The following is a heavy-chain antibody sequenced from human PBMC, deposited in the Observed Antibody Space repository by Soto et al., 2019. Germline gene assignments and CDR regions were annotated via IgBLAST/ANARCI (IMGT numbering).Heavy chain of an antibody. Sequence: PSETLSLTCTVSGGSISSGDYYWSWIRQPPGKGLEWIGYIYYSGSTYYNPSLKSRVTISVDTSKNQFSLKLSSVTAADTAVYYCARDILAYHYSERWFDPWGQGTLVTVSS. D-gene: IGHD1-26*01. J-gene: IGHJ5*02. CDR1: GGSISSGDYY. CDR3: ARDILAYHYSERWFDP. CDR2: IYYSGST. V-gene: IGHV4-30-4*01.